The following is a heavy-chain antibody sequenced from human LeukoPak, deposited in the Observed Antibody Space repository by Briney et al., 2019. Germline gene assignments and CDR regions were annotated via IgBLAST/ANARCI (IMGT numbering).Heavy chain of an antibody. CDR2: IKQDGSQK. V-gene: IGHV3-7*01. CDR3: ARGVPYASWSGPHYSDY. Sequence: GSLRLSCAASGFTFSSHSMNWVRQAPGKGLEWVANIKQDGSQKCYVDSVKGRFSISRDNAKNSLYLQMNSLRAEDTAVYYCARGVPYASWSGPHYSDYWGQGTLVTVSS. CDR1: GFTFSSHS. J-gene: IGHJ4*02. D-gene: IGHD3-3*01.